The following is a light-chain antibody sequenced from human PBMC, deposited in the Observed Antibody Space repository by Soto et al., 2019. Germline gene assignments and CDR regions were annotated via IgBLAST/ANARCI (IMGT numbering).Light chain of an antibody. CDR1: GSDVGGYNY. CDR3: ISYTSFSTLV. CDR2: EVI. J-gene: IGLJ3*02. V-gene: IGLV2-14*01. Sequence: QSVLTQPASVSGSPGQSITISCTGTGSDVGGYNYVSWYQQHPGKAPKLMIYEVINRPSGVSNRFSGSKSGNTASLTISGLQAEDEADYYCISYTSFSTLVCGGGTKLTVL.